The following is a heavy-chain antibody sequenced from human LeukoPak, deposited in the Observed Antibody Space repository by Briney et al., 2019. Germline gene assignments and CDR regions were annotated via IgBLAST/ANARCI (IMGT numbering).Heavy chain of an antibody. CDR2: IYYSGST. D-gene: IGHD6-19*01. V-gene: IGHV4-59*08. J-gene: IGHJ4*02. Sequence: SETLSLTCTVSGDSISSYYWSWIRQPPGKGLEWIGYIYYSGSTNYNPSLKSRVTISVDTSKNQFSLKLSSVTAADTAVYYCARHSLHRQWLDYYFDYWGQGTLVTVSS. CDR1: GDSISSYY. CDR3: ARHSLHRQWLDYYFDY.